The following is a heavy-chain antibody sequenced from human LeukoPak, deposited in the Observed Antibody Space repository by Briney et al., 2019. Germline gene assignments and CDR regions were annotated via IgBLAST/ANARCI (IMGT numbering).Heavy chain of an antibody. D-gene: IGHD6-13*01. CDR2: IYYSGST. J-gene: IGHJ3*02. Sequence: SETLSLTCTVSGGSISNYYWSWIRQPPGKGLEWIGYIYYSGSTNYNPSPKSRVTISVDTSKNQFSLKLSSVTAADTALYYCARDLKQQLVLGAFDIWGQGTMVTVSS. V-gene: IGHV4-59*01. CDR1: GGSISNYY. CDR3: ARDLKQQLVLGAFDI.